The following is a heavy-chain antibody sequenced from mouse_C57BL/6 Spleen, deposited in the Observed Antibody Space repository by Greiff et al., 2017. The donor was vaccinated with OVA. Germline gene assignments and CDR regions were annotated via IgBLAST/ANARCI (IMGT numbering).Heavy chain of an antibody. CDR2: IRNKANGYTT. CDR1: GFTFTDYY. V-gene: IGHV7-3*01. D-gene: IGHD2-10*01. CDR3: ASQAYSGDY. J-gene: IGHJ4*01. Sequence: EVKVEESGGGLVQPGGSLSLSCAASGFTFTDYYMSWVRQPPGKALEWLGFIRNKANGYTTEYSASVKGRFTISRDNSQSILYLQMNALRAEDSATYYCASQAYSGDYWGQGTSVTVSS.